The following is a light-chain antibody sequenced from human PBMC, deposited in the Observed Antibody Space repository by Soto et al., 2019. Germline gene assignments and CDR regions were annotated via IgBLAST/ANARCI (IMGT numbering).Light chain of an antibody. CDR2: GAS. J-gene: IGKJ1*01. V-gene: IGKV1-5*01. CDR1: ESINNW. CDR3: QQHYSYPQT. Sequence: DIQMTQSPYTLSASVGDRITITCRASESINNWVAWYQQRPGKAPKLLIYGASSLESGVPSRFSGSGSGTEFTLTISSLQPEDFASYYCQQHYSYPQTFGQGTKVDIK.